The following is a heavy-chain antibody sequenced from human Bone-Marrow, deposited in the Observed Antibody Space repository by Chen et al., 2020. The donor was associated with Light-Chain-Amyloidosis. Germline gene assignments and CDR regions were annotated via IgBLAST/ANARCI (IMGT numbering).Heavy chain of an antibody. V-gene: IGHV4-59*01. CDR1: GGSISTYY. J-gene: IGHJ4*02. CDR2: ISYSGTA. CDR3: ARDIRYDNSGYQND. Sequence: QVQLQESGPGLVKPSETLSLSCAIPGGSISTYYWSWIRQPPGKGLEWIGYISYSGTADYNPSLKRRVSISIDTSTNQFSLTLTSVTAADTALYYCARDIRYDNSGYQNDWGQGILVTVSS. D-gene: IGHD3-22*01.